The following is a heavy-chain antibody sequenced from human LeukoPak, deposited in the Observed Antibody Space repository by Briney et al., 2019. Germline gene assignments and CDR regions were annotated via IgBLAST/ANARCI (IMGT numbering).Heavy chain of an antibody. D-gene: IGHD3-10*01. V-gene: IGHV1-8*01. CDR1: GFGLSVLS. CDR3: ARGSGSKGMDV. J-gene: IGHJ6*02. CDR2: MNPNSGNT. Sequence: GASVKVSCKISGFGLSVLSIHWMRQAPGQGLEWMGWMNPNSGNTGYAQKFQGRVTMTRNTSISTAYMELSSLRSEDTAVYYCARGSGSKGMDVWGQGTTVTVSS.